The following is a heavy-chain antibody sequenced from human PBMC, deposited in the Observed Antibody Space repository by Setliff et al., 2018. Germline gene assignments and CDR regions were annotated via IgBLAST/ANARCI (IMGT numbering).Heavy chain of an antibody. CDR1: GYTFTSYG. J-gene: IGHJ6*03. V-gene: IGHV1-18*01. Sequence: ASVKVSCKASGYTFTSYGITWVRQAPGQGLEWMGWISAYNGNTIYAQKFQGRVTMTRDTSTSTAYMELRSLRSDDTAVYYCARKIPPQYYYMDVWGKGTTVTVSS. CDR2: ISAYNGNT. CDR3: ARKIPPQYYYMDV.